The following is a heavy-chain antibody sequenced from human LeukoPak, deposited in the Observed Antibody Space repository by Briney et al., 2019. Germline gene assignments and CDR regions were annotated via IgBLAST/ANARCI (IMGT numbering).Heavy chain of an antibody. CDR1: GFTFSSYG. V-gene: IGHV3-30*18. D-gene: IGHD6-13*01. CDR2: IPYDGSNK. CDR3: AKDHGGIAI. Sequence: GRSLRLPCAASGFTFSSYGMHWVRQAPGKGLEWVAVIPYDGSNKYYADSVKGRFTISRDNSKNTLYLQMNSLRAEDTAVYYCAKDHGGIAIWGQGTMVTVSS. J-gene: IGHJ3*02.